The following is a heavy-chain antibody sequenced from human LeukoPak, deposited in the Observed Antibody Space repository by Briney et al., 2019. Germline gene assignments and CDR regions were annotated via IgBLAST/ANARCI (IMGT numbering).Heavy chain of an antibody. Sequence: PRASVKVSCKASGYTFTSYGISWVRQAPGQGLEWMGWISAYNGNTDYAQKLQGRVTMTTDTSTSTAYMELRSLRSDDTAVYYCARVVGEGTNVLRYFDWLLSNPLDYYYMDVWGKGTTVTVSS. V-gene: IGHV1-18*01. J-gene: IGHJ6*03. CDR3: ARVVGEGTNVLRYFDWLLSNPLDYYYMDV. CDR1: GYTFTSYG. D-gene: IGHD3-9*01. CDR2: ISAYNGNT.